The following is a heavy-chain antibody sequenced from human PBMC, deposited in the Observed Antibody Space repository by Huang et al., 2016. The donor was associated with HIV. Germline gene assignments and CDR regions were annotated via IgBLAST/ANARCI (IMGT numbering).Heavy chain of an antibody. CDR2: INRKGGGT. CDR1: GYTFTASN. D-gene: IGHD6-6*01. J-gene: IGHJ4*02. Sequence: QVQLVQAGAEVKNPGASVRVSCKASGYTFTASNSHGVRQAPGQGLEWMGWINRKGGGTIYAQRFEGRISMTRTTTISRVHMDLRRIQSDDTAVYFCARDWSFGSSTSPADWGQGTLVTVSS. CDR3: ARDWSFGSSTSPAD. V-gene: IGHV1-2*02.